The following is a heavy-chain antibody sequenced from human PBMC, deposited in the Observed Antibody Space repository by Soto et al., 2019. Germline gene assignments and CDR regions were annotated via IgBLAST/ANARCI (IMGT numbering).Heavy chain of an antibody. V-gene: IGHV1-69*06. CDR1: GGTFSSYA. J-gene: IGHJ6*02. Sequence: QVQLVQSGAEVKKPGSSVKVFCKASGGTFSSYAISWVRQAPGQGLEWMGGIIPIFGTANYAQKFQGRVTITADKSTSTAYMELSSLRSEDTAVYYCARGQGGYCSGGSCAYYYYYGMDVWGQGTTVTVSS. D-gene: IGHD2-15*01. CDR3: ARGQGGYCSGGSCAYYYYYGMDV. CDR2: IIPIFGTA.